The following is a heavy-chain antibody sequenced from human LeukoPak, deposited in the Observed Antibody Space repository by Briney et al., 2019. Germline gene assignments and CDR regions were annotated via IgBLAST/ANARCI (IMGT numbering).Heavy chain of an antibody. CDR2: VFHSGST. J-gene: IGHJ4*02. V-gene: IGHV4-59*08. Sequence: PGGSLRVSCAASGFTFSSFSMSWIRQPPGKGLEWIGYVFHSGSTNYNPSLKSRVTISVDTSKNQFSLKLTSVTAADTAVYYCARDSSGYYRIDYWGQGTLVTVSS. D-gene: IGHD3-22*01. CDR1: GFTFSSFS. CDR3: ARDSSGYYRIDY.